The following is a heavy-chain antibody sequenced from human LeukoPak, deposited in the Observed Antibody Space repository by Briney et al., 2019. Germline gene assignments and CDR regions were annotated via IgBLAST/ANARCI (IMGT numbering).Heavy chain of an antibody. V-gene: IGHV3-30*18. J-gene: IGHJ1*01. Sequence: GGSLRLSCAASGFTFNSYGMHWVRHAPGKGLEWVAVISCDGSNKYYADSVKGRFTISRDNSKNTLSLQMSRARAEDTAVYFSTNNLYDSNGYYLPFEYFHHWGQGTLVTVSS. CDR2: ISCDGSNK. CDR3: TNNLYDSNGYYLPFEYFHH. D-gene: IGHD3-22*01. CDR1: GFTFNSYG.